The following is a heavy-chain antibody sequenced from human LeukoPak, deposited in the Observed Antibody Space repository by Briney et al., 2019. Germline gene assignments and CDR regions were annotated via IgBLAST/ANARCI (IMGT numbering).Heavy chain of an antibody. V-gene: IGHV3-23*01. J-gene: IGHJ4*02. CDR2: ISGSGGST. D-gene: IGHD3-10*01. CDR3: AKDSMVRGVIIPDLFDY. CDR1: GFTFSSYA. Sequence: GGSLRLSCAASGFTFSSYAMSWVRQAPGRGLEWVSAISGSGGSTYYADSVKGRFTISRDNSKNTLYLQMNSLRAEDTAVYYCAKDSMVRGVIIPDLFDYWGQGTLVTVSS.